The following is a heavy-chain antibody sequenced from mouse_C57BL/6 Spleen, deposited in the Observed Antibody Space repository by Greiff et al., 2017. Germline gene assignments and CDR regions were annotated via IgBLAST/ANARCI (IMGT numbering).Heavy chain of an antibody. V-gene: IGHV1-69*01. CDR2: IDPSDSYT. D-gene: IGHD2-5*01. Sequence: QVQLQQPGAELVMPGASVKLSCKASGYTFTSYWMHWVKQRPGQGLEWIGEIDPSDSYTNYNQKLKGKSTLTVDKSSSTAYMQLSSLTSTDSAVYYCARWNYSNYPYAMDYWGQGTSVTVSS. CDR3: ARWNYSNYPYAMDY. CDR1: GYTFTSYW. J-gene: IGHJ4*01.